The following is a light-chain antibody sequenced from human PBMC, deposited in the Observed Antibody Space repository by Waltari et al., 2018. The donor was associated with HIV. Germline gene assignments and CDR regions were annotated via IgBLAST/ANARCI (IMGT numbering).Light chain of an antibody. CDR1: SSDIGGYNY. J-gene: IGLJ1*01. CDR3: SSYAGSNNLGV. CDR2: EVN. V-gene: IGLV2-8*01. Sequence: HSALTQPPSASASPGQSVTISCTGSSSDIGGYNYVSWFQQRPGKAPRLLIYEVNRRPSGVQDRFSSSKPGNTASLTVSGLQAEDEADDYGSSYAGSNNLGVFGTGTRVSVL.